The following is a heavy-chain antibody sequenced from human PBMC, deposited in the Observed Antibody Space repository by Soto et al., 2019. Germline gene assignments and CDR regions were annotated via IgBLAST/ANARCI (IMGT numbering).Heavy chain of an antibody. J-gene: IGHJ4*02. Sequence: LRRQAPGQGLEWMGGINPIFGTPDYAQKYQGRVTITADTFTNTAYMELTRLTSDDTAVYCCGRGVSVFAYWVQGTLVTVSS. CDR3: GRGVSVFAY. V-gene: IGHV1-69*06. D-gene: IGHD6-25*01. CDR2: INPIFGTP.